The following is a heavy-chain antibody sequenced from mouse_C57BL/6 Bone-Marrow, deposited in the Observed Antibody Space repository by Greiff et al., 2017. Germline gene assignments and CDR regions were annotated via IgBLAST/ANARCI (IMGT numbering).Heavy chain of an antibody. V-gene: IGHV1-53*01. J-gene: IGHJ4*01. CDR3: ARVGNYVGYAMDY. CDR2: INPSNGGT. CDR1: GYTFTSYW. Sequence: QVQLQQPGTELVKPGASVKLSCKASGYTFTSYWMHWVKQRPGQGLEWIGNINPSNGGTNYNEKFKSKATLTVDKSSSTAYMQRSSLTSEDSAVYYCARVGNYVGYAMDYWGQGTSVTVSS. D-gene: IGHD2-1*01.